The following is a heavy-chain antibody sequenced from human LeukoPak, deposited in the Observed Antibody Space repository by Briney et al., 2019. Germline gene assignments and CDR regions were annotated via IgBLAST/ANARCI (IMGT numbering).Heavy chain of an antibody. CDR1: GFTFSIYA. CDR2: ISYDYSNR. Sequence: GRSLILSCAASGFTFSIYAIYWVRQAPGKRLELVAIISYDYSNRYYAYSLRRRFTISRDNSKNTLYLQMTSLRAEDTAVYYCARVARSSGWPYYFDYWGQGTLVTVSS. D-gene: IGHD6-19*01. V-gene: IGHV3-30*04. CDR3: ARVARSSGWPYYFDY. J-gene: IGHJ4*02.